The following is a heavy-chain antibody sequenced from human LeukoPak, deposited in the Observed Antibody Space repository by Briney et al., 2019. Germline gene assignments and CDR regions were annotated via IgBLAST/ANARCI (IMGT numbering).Heavy chain of an antibody. V-gene: IGHV3-33*01. D-gene: IGHD1-26*01. CDR2: TWYDGSNK. Sequence: PGGSLRLSCAASGFTFSSYGMHWVRQAPGKGLEWVAVTWYDGSNKYYADSVKGRFTISRDNSKNTLYLQMNSLRAEDTAVYYCAVYPHGSYYYYGMDVWGQGTTVTVSS. J-gene: IGHJ6*02. CDR1: GFTFSSYG. CDR3: AVYPHGSYYYYGMDV.